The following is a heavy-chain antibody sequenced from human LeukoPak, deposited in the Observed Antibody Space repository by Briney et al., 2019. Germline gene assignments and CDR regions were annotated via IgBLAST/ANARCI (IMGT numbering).Heavy chain of an antibody. V-gene: IGHV3-66*01. D-gene: IGHD5-18*01. J-gene: IGHJ4*02. CDR1: GFTVSNNF. Sequence: PGGSLRLSCAASGFTVSNNFTSWVRQAPGKGLEWISSLYAGGGTPYADSVKGRFTISRDNSKNTLYLQMNRLRAEDTAFYFCASDLVRGYTYGAPGGYWGQGTLVTVSS. CDR3: ASDLVRGYTYGAPGGY. CDR2: LYAGGGT.